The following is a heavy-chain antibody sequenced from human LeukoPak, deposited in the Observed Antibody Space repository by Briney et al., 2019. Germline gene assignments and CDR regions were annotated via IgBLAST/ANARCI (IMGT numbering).Heavy chain of an antibody. Sequence: GGSLRLSCAASGFTFSTYSMNWVRQAPGKGLEWVSSISSTSSYIYYADSVKGRFTVSRDNAQKSLYLQMNSLRAEDTAVYYCARVGYSSGWYFDYWGQGTLVTVSS. V-gene: IGHV3-21*01. CDR2: ISSTSSYI. CDR3: ARVGYSSGWYFDY. J-gene: IGHJ4*02. D-gene: IGHD6-19*01. CDR1: GFTFSTYS.